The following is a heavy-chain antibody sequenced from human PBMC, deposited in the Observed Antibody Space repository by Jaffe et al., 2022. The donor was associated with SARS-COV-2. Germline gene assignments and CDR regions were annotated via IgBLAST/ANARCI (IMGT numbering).Heavy chain of an antibody. Sequence: EVQLVESGGGLVQPGGSLRLSCAASGFTFARYAMIWVRQAPGKGLEWVSSISGTGGGTDYADSVKGRFTISRDNSKDTLYLQMNSLRAEDTAVYYCAKEGDPLIVVVYLDYWGQGTLVTVSS. D-gene: IGHD3-22*01. CDR1: GFTFARYA. CDR2: ISGTGGGT. J-gene: IGHJ4*02. V-gene: IGHV3-23*04. CDR3: AKEGDPLIVVVYLDY.